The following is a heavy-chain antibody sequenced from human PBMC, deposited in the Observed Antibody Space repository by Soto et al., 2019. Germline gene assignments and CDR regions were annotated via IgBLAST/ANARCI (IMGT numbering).Heavy chain of an antibody. J-gene: IGHJ4*02. Sequence: SLRLSCAASGFTFSSYNMNWVRQAPGKGLEWVSSISSSSSTIYYADSVKGRFTISRDNAKNSLYLQMNSLRDEDTAVYYCASRYYYDSSGYYYPYYYWGQGTLVTVSS. CDR2: ISSSSSTI. D-gene: IGHD3-22*01. V-gene: IGHV3-48*02. CDR3: ASRYYYDSSGYYYPYYY. CDR1: GFTFSSYN.